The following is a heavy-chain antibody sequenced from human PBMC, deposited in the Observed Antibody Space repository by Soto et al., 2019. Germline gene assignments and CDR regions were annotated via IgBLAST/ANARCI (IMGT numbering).Heavy chain of an antibody. V-gene: IGHV3-23*01. CDR3: AKDPLTRGWFDP. J-gene: IGHJ5*02. Sequence: GGSLRLSCVASGFTFSGNAMTWVRQAPGKGLHWVSGISAGGTTYYADSAKGRFTISRDNSKNTLYLQMNSLRADDTAVYYCAKDPLTRGWFDPWGQGTLVTVSS. CDR1: GFTFSGNA. CDR2: ISAGGTT.